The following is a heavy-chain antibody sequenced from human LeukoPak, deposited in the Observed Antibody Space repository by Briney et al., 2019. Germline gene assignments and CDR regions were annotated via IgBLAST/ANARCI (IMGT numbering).Heavy chain of an antibody. CDR1: GGSFSGYY. V-gene: IGHV4-34*01. J-gene: IGHJ4*02. CDR2: INHSGST. Sequence: SETLSLTCAVYGGSFSGYYWSWIRQPPGKGLEWIGEINHSGSTNYNPSLKSRVTISVDTSKNQFSLKLSSVTAADTAVYYCARRNDFWSGYPFDYWGQGTLVTVSS. D-gene: IGHD3-3*01. CDR3: ARRNDFWSGYPFDY.